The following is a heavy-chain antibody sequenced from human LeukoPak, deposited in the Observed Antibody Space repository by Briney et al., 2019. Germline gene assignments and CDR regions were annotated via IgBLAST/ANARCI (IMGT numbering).Heavy chain of an antibody. D-gene: IGHD6-13*01. CDR2: TYYRSKWYN. CDR3: AGAGYSSSWYVPHTFDY. CDR1: GDSVSSNSAA. Sequence: SQTLSLTCAISGDSVSSNSAAWNWIRQSPSRGLEWLGRTYYRSKWYNDYAVSVKSRITINPDTSKNQFSLQLNSVTPEDTAVYYCAGAGYSSSWYVPHTFDYWGQGTLVTVSS. J-gene: IGHJ4*02. V-gene: IGHV6-1*01.